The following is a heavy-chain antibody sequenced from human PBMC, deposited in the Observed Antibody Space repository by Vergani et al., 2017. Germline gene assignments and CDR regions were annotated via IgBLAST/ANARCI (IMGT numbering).Heavy chain of an antibody. CDR3: VRLPRSPWDFDL. V-gene: IGHV3-7*01. CDR2: ISPDGSAT. J-gene: IGHJ2*01. Sequence: EVHLVESGGGLVPPGRSLRLSCAASGFSFGDYAMTWVRQAPVKGLEWVAHISPDGSATSYVDSVKGRFTISRDNTKNSLSLQMSGLRVEDTAVYYGVRLPRSPWDFDLWGRGTLITVSS. CDR1: GFSFGDYA.